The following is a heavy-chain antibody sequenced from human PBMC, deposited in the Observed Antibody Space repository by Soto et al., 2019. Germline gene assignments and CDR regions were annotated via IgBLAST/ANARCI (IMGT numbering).Heavy chain of an antibody. D-gene: IGHD4-17*01. CDR1: GYRFTSYW. V-gene: IGHV5-51*01. Sequence: PGESLKISCKGSGYRFTSYWIAWVRQMPGKGLEWMGIIYPGDSDTRYSPSFQGQVTISADKSISTAYLQWSSLKASDTAMYYCAKTAVTSHREYDAFDIWGQGTMVTVSS. J-gene: IGHJ3*02. CDR3: AKTAVTSHREYDAFDI. CDR2: IYPGDSDT.